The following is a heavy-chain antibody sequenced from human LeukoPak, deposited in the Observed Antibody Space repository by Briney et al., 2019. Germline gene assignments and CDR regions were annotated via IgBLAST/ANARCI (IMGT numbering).Heavy chain of an antibody. CDR1: GFTFSSHA. D-gene: IGHD6-19*01. J-gene: IGHJ4*02. Sequence: PGGSLRLSCAASGFTFSSHAMSWVRQAPGKGLEWVSAISGSGGSTYYADSVKGRFTISRDNSKNTLYLQMNSLRAEDTAVYYCAKDTPYSSGWYGTEFDYWGQGTLVTVSS. V-gene: IGHV3-23*01. CDR3: AKDTPYSSGWYGTEFDY. CDR2: ISGSGGST.